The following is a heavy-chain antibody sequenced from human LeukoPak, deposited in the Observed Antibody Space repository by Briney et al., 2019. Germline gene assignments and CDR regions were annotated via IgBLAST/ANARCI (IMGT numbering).Heavy chain of an antibody. CDR3: AKAAVAARLNFDY. V-gene: IGHV3-23*01. D-gene: IGHD6-6*01. Sequence: GGSLRLSCAASGFTFSSYAMSWARQAPGKGLEWVSTISGGSGGNTYYADSVKGRFTISRDNSKNTLYLQMNSLRAEDTAVYYCAKAAVAARLNFDYWGQGTLVTVSS. J-gene: IGHJ4*02. CDR2: ISGGSGGNT. CDR1: GFTFSSYA.